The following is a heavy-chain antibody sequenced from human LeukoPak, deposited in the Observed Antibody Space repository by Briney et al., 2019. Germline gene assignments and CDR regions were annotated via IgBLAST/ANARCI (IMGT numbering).Heavy chain of an antibody. J-gene: IGHJ4*02. V-gene: IGHV3-30-3*02. CDR1: GFTFSSYA. D-gene: IGHD3-3*01. CDR2: ISYDGSNK. CDR3: AKNNRDFWSPYLVYFFDY. Sequence: PGGSLRLSCAASGFTFSSYAMHWVRQAPGKGLEWVAVISYDGSNKYYADSVKGRFTISRDNSKNTLYLQMNSLRAEDTAVYYCAKNNRDFWSPYLVYFFDYWGQGTLVTVSS.